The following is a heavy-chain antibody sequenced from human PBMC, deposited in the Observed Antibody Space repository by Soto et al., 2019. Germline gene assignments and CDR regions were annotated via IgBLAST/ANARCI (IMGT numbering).Heavy chain of an antibody. CDR3: TRGRDVWSGYPRYYLDY. J-gene: IGHJ4*02. CDR2: IRRKANNYAT. V-gene: IGHV3-73*02. Sequence: EVQLVESGGGLVQPGGSLKLSCEASGFIFSDSALHWVRQASGKGLEWVGRIRRKANNYATTYAASVEGRFAISRDDSKNTAYLQMNSLKTEDTAIYYCTRGRDVWSGYPRYYLDYWGQGTLVTVSS. D-gene: IGHD3-3*01. CDR1: GFIFSDSA.